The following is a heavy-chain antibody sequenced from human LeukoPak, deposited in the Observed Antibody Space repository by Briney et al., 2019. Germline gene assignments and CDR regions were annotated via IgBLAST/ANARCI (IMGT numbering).Heavy chain of an antibody. CDR1: SGFISNYY. CDR2: ISTGGNT. CDR3: ARDSRYYDFWSGYLDY. Sequence: SETLSLTCGVSSGFISNYYWSWIRQPAGKGLVWIGRISTGGNTNYSPSLKSRVTMSVDTSKNQFFLNLRSVTAADTAVYYCARDSRYYDFWSGYLDYWGQGALVTVSS. D-gene: IGHD3-3*01. V-gene: IGHV4-4*07. J-gene: IGHJ4*02.